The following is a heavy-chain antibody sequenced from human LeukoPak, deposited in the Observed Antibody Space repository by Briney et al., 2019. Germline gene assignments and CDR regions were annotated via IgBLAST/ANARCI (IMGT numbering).Heavy chain of an antibody. D-gene: IGHD3-22*01. J-gene: IGHJ4*02. V-gene: IGHV4-39*07. CDR1: GGSISSSSYY. CDR3: ARADYYDSSGPFDY. Sequence: PSETLSLTCTVSGGSISSSSYYWGWIRQPPGKGLEWIGSIYYSGSTNYNPSLKSRVTISVDTSKNQFSLKLSSVTAADTAVYYCARADYYDSSGPFDYWGQGTLVTVSS. CDR2: IYYSGST.